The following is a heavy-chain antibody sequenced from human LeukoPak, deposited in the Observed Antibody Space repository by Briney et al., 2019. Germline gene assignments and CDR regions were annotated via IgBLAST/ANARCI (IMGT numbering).Heavy chain of an antibody. V-gene: IGHV4-59*01. CDR2: IYYSGST. CDR1: GASISSYY. J-gene: IGHJ4*02. D-gene: IGHD6-13*01. CDR3: ARSIGEYSSSWYQGFDY. Sequence: SETLSLTCTVSGASISSYYWRWIRQPPGKGLEWIGYIYYSGSTNYNPSLKSRVTISVDTSKKQFSLKLSSVTAADTAVYYCARSIGEYSSSWYQGFDYWGQGTLVTVSS.